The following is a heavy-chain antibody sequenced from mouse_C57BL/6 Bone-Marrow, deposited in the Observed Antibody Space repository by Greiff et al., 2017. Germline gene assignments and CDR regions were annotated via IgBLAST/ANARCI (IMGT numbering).Heavy chain of an antibody. Sequence: QVQLQQSGAELVKPGASVKMSCKASGYTFTSYWITWVKQRPGRGLEWIGDIYPCSGSTNYNEKFKSKATLTVDTSSSTAYMQLSCLTSEDSAVYDCARAYGSSYVAWFAYWGQGTLVTVSA. D-gene: IGHD1-1*01. V-gene: IGHV1-55*01. CDR3: ARAYGSSYVAWFAY. CDR2: IYPCSGST. J-gene: IGHJ3*01. CDR1: GYTFTSYW.